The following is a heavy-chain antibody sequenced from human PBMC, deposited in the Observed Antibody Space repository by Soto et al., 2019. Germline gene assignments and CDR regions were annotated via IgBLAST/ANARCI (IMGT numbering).Heavy chain of an antibody. CDR1: EGPFSNDI. CDR2: IIPLLSTS. CDR3: ARDSPIGSTFSGYDAIDY. D-gene: IGHD5-12*01. Sequence: QVQLVQSGAEVKKPGSSVKVSCKASEGPFSNDIITWVRQAPGQGLEWMGRIIPLLSTSTYAQKFQGRLTINADRSTGTAYMELNNLRSEHTAVYYCARDSPIGSTFSGYDAIDYWGQGTRITVSS. J-gene: IGHJ4*02. V-gene: IGHV1-69*08.